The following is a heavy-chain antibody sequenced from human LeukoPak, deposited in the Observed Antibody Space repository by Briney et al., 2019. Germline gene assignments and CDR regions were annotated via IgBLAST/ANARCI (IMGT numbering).Heavy chain of an antibody. Sequence: SETLSLTCTVSGGSISSYYWSWIRQPPGKGLQWIGFIYYSGSTNYNPSLKSRVTISVDTSKNQFSLKLSSVTAADTAVYYCARDNWNYGSSMDVWGQGTTVTVSS. V-gene: IGHV4-59*01. D-gene: IGHD1-7*01. J-gene: IGHJ6*02. CDR3: ARDNWNYGSSMDV. CDR1: GGSISSYY. CDR2: IYYSGST.